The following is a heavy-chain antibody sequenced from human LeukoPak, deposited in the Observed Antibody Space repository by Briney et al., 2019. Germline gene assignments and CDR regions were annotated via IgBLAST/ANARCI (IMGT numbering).Heavy chain of an antibody. CDR2: IYYSGST. Sequence: SQTLSLTCTVSGGSISSGGYYWSWIRQHPGKGLEWIGSIYYSGSTYYNPSLKSRVTISVDTSKNQFSLKLSSVTAADTAVYYCAIIVVVPAATDYWGQGTLVTVSS. J-gene: IGHJ4*02. CDR1: GGSISSGGYY. D-gene: IGHD2-2*01. CDR3: AIIVVVPAATDY. V-gene: IGHV4-31*03.